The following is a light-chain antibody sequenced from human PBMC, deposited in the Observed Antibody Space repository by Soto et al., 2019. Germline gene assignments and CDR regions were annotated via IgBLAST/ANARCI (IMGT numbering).Light chain of an antibody. J-gene: IGKJ1*01. CDR1: QRVGSY. CDR3: QQSHNTPLT. Sequence: DIQMTQSPSSLSASVGDRVTITCRASQRVGSYLNWYQQKPGKAPTLLIYSASELQSGVSSRFSGSGSGTDFTLTNRNLQPEDFAVYYCQQSHNTPLTFGQGTKVDIK. CDR2: SAS. V-gene: IGKV1-39*01.